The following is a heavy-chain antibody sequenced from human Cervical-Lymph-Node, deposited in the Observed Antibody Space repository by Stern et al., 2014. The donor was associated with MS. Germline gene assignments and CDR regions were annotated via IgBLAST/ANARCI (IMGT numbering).Heavy chain of an antibody. Sequence: VQLVQSGAELKKPGASVKVSCKASGYTFTTYPMNWVRQAPGQGLEWMGWININTGSTTYAKCFTGRFVFSLDTSVSTAFLQISSLKADDTAVYYCAAILATLHEPDDAFDIWGQGTMVTVSS. V-gene: IGHV7-4-1*02. CDR3: AAILATLHEPDDAFDI. J-gene: IGHJ3*02. D-gene: IGHD5-12*01. CDR1: GYTFTTYP. CDR2: ININTGST.